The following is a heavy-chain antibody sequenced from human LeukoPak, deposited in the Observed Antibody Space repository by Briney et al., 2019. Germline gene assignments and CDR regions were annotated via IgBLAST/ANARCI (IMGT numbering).Heavy chain of an antibody. CDR3: ARESGFRGDAFDI. V-gene: IGHV3-30*02. CDR1: GFTFNNYG. D-gene: IGHD3-10*01. J-gene: IGHJ3*02. Sequence: GGSLRLSCAASGFTFNNYGMHWIRQAPGKGLEWVAFIRYDGSNTYYADSVKGRFTISRDNAKNSLYLQMNSLRAEDTAVYYCARESGFRGDAFDIWGQGTMVTVSS. CDR2: IRYDGSNT.